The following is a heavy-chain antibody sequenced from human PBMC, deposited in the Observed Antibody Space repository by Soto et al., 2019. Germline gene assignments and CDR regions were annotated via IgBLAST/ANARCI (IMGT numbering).Heavy chain of an antibody. V-gene: IGHV3-21*04. CDR2: ISSSSSYT. D-gene: IGHD6-13*01. Sequence: QGKGLEWVSSISSSSSYTYYADSVKGRFTISRDNSKNTLYLQMNSVRAEDTAVYYCAKDQGSSWYEIDYWVKGTLVPVIS. J-gene: IGHJ4*02. CDR3: AKDQGSSWYEIDY.